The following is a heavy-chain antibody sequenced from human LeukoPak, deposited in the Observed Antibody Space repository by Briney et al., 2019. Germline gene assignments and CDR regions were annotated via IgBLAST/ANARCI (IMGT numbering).Heavy chain of an antibody. CDR2: MSPKSGNT. Sequence: GASVKVSCKASGYTFISYYIDWVRQSTGQGLEWMGWMSPKSGNTDYAQKFQGRVTMTRNTSINTAYLELSSLRSDDTAVYFCARGVGGLGNMDVWGKGTTVIISS. D-gene: IGHD3-16*01. J-gene: IGHJ6*03. CDR1: GYTFISYY. V-gene: IGHV1-8*01. CDR3: ARGVGGLGNMDV.